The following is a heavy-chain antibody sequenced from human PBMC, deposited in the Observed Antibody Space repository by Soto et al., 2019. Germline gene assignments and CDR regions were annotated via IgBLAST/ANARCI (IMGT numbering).Heavy chain of an antibody. Sequence: QITLKESGPTLVKPTQTLTLTCTFSGFSLSTSGVGVGWIRQPPGKALEWLALIYWDDDKRYSPSLKSRLTITKDTSKNQVVLTMTNMDPVDTATYFCAHETYYFGSGPFDIWGQGTMVTVSS. J-gene: IGHJ3*02. CDR2: IYWDDDK. D-gene: IGHD3-10*01. CDR1: GFSLSTSGVG. CDR3: AHETYYFGSGPFDI. V-gene: IGHV2-5*02.